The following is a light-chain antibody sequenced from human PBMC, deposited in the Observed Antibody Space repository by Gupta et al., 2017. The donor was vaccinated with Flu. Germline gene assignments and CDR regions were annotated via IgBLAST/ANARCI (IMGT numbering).Light chain of an antibody. J-gene: IGLJ3*02. Sequence: QSVLTQPPSVSGAPGQRVTISCTGSSSNIGAGYDVTWYQTLPGPAPQLLLYGDRNRPSGAPARFSGSKSATSASLAITGVQAEDGADYYCQSYDSSMSGSVFGGGTKLTVL. V-gene: IGLV1-40*01. CDR3: QSYDSSMSGSV. CDR2: GDR. CDR1: SSNIGAGYD.